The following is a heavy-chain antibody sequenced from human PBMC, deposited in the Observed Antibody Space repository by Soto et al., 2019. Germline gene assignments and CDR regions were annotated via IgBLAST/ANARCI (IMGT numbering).Heavy chain of an antibody. CDR3: AREMHGDYAYYYYGMDV. D-gene: IGHD4-17*01. J-gene: IGHJ6*02. Sequence: EVQLVESGGGLVQPGGSLRLSCAASGFTFSSYWMSWVRQAPGMGLEWVANIKQDGSEKYYVDSVKGRFTISRDNAKNSLYLQMNSLRAEDTAVYYCAREMHGDYAYYYYGMDVWGQGTTVTVSS. CDR2: IKQDGSEK. V-gene: IGHV3-7*01. CDR1: GFTFSSYW.